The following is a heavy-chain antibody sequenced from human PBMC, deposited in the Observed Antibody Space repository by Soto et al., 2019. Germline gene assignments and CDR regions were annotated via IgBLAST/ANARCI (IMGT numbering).Heavy chain of an antibody. D-gene: IGHD3-3*01. Sequence: ASVKVSCKASGYTFTSYGISWVRQAPGQGLEWMGWISAYNGNTNYAQKLQGRVTMTTDTSTSTAYMELRSLRSDDTAVYYCARAGDYDFWSGYYSPPYYYYGMDVWGQGTTVTVS. CDR2: ISAYNGNT. CDR1: GYTFTSYG. V-gene: IGHV1-18*01. CDR3: ARAGDYDFWSGYYSPPYYYYGMDV. J-gene: IGHJ6*02.